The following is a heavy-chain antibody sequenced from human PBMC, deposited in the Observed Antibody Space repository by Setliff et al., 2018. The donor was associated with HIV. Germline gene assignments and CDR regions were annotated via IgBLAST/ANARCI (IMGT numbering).Heavy chain of an antibody. CDR2: IYYNGDT. D-gene: IGHD6-6*01. Sequence: SETLSLTCAVSGGSISSNKWWSWVRQPPGKGLEWIGYIYYNGDTQYNPSFKSRVIMSVDTSKNQFSLRLISVTAADTAVYYCVRMEATRPPRGLDYWGPGTLVTVSS. V-gene: IGHV4-4*02. J-gene: IGHJ4*02. CDR1: GGSISSNKW. CDR3: VRMEATRPPRGLDY.